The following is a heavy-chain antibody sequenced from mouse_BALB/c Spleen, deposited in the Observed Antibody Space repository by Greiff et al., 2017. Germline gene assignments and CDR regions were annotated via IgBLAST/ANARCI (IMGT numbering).Heavy chain of an antibody. D-gene: IGHD1-1*01. CDR3: ANYGSRGAMDY. Sequence: VKLMESGAELVRPGTSVKISCKASGYTFTNYWLGWVKQRPGHGLEWIGDIYPGGGYTNYNEKFKGKATLTADTSSSTAYMQLSSLTSEDSAVYFCANYGSRGAMDYWGQGTSVTVSS. CDR1: GYTFTNYW. J-gene: IGHJ4*01. CDR2: IYPGGGYT. V-gene: IGHV1-63*02.